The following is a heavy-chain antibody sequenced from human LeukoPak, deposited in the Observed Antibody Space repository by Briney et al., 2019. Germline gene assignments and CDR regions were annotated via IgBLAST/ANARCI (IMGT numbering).Heavy chain of an antibody. J-gene: IGHJ6*03. V-gene: IGHV1-46*01. CDR1: GTTFSRSA. CDR3: VRGATSHYHYMDV. CDR2: INLSEGSA. Sequence: GASVKVSCKASGTTFSRSAISWVRQAPGQGLEWMAIINLSEGSASYAREFHGRVTMTRDLSTSTVYMELSSLRHDDTAVYYCVRGATSHYHYMDVWGNGTTVTVSS. D-gene: IGHD5-24*01.